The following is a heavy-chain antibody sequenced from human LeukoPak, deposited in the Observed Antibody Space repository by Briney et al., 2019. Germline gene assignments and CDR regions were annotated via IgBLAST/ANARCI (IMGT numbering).Heavy chain of an antibody. CDR1: GFTFSAYS. Sequence: GGSLRLSCAASGFTFSAYSMNWVRQAPGKGLEWVSSITSGDFVYFADSLKGRFTISRDNGKGSLFLQVSSLRAEDTAVYYCARGGFNMVRGVIIPSNSYFYYMDIWGKGTTVTVSS. J-gene: IGHJ6*03. CDR3: ARGGFNMVRGVIIPSNSYFYYMDI. CDR2: ITSGDFV. V-gene: IGHV3-69-1*01. D-gene: IGHD3-10*01.